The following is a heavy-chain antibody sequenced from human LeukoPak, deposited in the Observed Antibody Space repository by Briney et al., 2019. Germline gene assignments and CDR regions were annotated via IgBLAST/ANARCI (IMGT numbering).Heavy chain of an antibody. CDR2: ISSSGSTI. CDR1: GFTLANVW. V-gene: IGHV3-11*01. Sequence: GGSLRLSCAASGFTLANVWLHWIRQAPGKGLEWVSYISSSGSTIYYADSVKGRFTISRDNAKNSLYLQMNSLRAEDAAVYYCARRSWSFDYWGQGTLVTVSS. J-gene: IGHJ4*02. D-gene: IGHD6-13*01. CDR3: ARRSWSFDY.